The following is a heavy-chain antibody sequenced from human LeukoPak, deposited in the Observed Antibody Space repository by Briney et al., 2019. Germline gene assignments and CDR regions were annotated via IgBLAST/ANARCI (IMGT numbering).Heavy chain of an antibody. D-gene: IGHD2-15*01. CDR1: GFTFSK. J-gene: IGHJ4*02. V-gene: IGHV3-48*03. CDR3: AMRQSLLH. CDR2: ISSSGSTI. Sequence: GGSLRLSCAASGFTFSKMNWVRQAPGKGLEWVSYISSSGSTIYYADSVKGRSTISRDNAKNSLYLQMNSLRAEDTAVYYCAMRQSLLHWGQGTLVTVSS.